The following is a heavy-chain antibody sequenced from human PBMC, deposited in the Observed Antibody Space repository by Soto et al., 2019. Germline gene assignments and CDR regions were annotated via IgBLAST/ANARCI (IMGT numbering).Heavy chain of an antibody. Sequence: PSETLSLTCTVSGGSISSGDYYWSWIRQPPGKGLEWIGYIYYSGSTYYNPSLKSRVTISVDTSKNQFSLKLSSVTAADTALYCCARASSLWFGDYYYYGMAVWGQGTTVTVSS. V-gene: IGHV4-30-4*01. J-gene: IGHJ6*02. D-gene: IGHD3-10*01. CDR2: IYYSGST. CDR1: GGSISSGDYY. CDR3: ARASSLWFGDYYYYGMAV.